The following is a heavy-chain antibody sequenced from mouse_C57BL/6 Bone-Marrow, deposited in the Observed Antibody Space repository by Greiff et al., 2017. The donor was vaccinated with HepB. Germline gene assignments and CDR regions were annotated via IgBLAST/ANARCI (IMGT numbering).Heavy chain of an antibody. CDR1: GYTFTSYG. CDR2: IYPRSGNT. D-gene: IGHD1-1*01. V-gene: IGHV1-81*01. CDR3: ARRYYYGSSFFFDY. Sequence: VKLQQSGAELARPGASVKLSCKASGYTFTSYGISWVKQRTGQGLEWIGEIYPRSGNTYYNEKFKGKATLTADKSSSTAYMELRSLTSEDSAVYFCARRYYYGSSFFFDYWGQGTTLTVSS. J-gene: IGHJ2*01.